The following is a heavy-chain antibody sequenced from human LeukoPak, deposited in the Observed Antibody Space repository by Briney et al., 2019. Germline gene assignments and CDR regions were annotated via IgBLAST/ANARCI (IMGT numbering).Heavy chain of an antibody. CDR2: INSDGSWT. CDR3: VSFYETY. V-gene: IGHV3-74*01. CDR1: GNYW. Sequence: GGSLRLSCAASGNYWMHWVRQAPGKGLVWVSHINSDGSWTSYADSVRGRFTNSKDNAKNTVYLQMNNLRAEDTAVYYCVSFYETYWGRGTLVTVSS. J-gene: IGHJ4*02. D-gene: IGHD2-2*01.